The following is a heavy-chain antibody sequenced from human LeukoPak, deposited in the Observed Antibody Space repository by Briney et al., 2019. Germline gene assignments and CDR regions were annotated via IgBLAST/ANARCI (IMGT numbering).Heavy chain of an antibody. CDR2: INSDGSST. V-gene: IGHV3-74*01. Sequence: GGSLRLSCAASGFTFSSYWMHWVRHAPGKGLVWVSRINSDGSSTSYADSVKGRFTISRDNAKNTLYLQMNSLRAEDTAVYYCARVRYSSGWRNSMDAFGIWGQGTMVTVSS. J-gene: IGHJ3*02. CDR1: GFTFSSYW. CDR3: ARVRYSSGWRNSMDAFGI. D-gene: IGHD6-19*01.